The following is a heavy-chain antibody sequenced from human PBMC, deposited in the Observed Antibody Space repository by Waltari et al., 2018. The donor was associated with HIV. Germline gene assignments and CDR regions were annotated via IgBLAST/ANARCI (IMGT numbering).Heavy chain of an antibody. V-gene: IGHV3-33*01. J-gene: IGHJ4*03. CDR3: ARDWTITATTRVDF. CDR1: GFIFNQFG. D-gene: IGHD1-20*01. Sequence: QVQLAESGGGVVQPERSLRLSCVASGFIFNQFGMHWVRQKPGKGLEWVAAIWYDGGNEYYADSVKGRFTISRDNSKNTLYLQMNSLRAEDTAVYYCARDWTITATTRVDFWGPGTLVTVSS. CDR2: IWYDGGNE.